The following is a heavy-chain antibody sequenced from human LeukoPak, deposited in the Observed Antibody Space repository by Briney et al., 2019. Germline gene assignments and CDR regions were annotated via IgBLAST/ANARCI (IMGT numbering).Heavy chain of an antibody. Sequence: QPGGPLRLSCAASGFTFSSYAMSWVRQAPGKGLEWVSAISGSGGSTYYADSVKGRFTISRDNSKKTLYLQMNSLRAEDTAVYYCAKAQGGSGWYEGDWFDPWGQGTLVTVSS. V-gene: IGHV3-23*01. CDR1: GFTFSSYA. D-gene: IGHD6-19*01. CDR3: AKAQGGSGWYEGDWFDP. J-gene: IGHJ5*02. CDR2: ISGSGGST.